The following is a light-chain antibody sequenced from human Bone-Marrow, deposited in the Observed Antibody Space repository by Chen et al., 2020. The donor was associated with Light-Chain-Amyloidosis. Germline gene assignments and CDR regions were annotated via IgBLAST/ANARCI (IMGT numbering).Light chain of an antibody. CDR3: RQYYNTPWA. Sequence: DIVLTQSPDSLAVSLCERATINCKSSQTLFYSANNNNYLAWSQQKPRQPPKLLIYWASTREYGVPSRFRGNGSGTYYTRNINSLQAEDVDVYYWRQYYNTPWAFGHGTKVEI. CDR1: QTLFYSANNNNY. CDR2: WAS. V-gene: IGKV4-1*01. J-gene: IGKJ1*01.